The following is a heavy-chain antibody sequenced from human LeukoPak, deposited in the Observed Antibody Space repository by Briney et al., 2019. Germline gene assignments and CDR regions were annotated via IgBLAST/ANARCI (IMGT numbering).Heavy chain of an antibody. V-gene: IGHV1-18*01. CDR1: GYTFMYYG. J-gene: IGHJ4*02. CDR2: ISGYNANT. CDR3: ARAPKIKNISSPPQFDF. Sequence: ASVKVSCKTSGYTFMYYGINWLRQAPGQGPEWMGWISGYNANTHYSQKFQGRVTMTTDTFTTTAYMELRSLTPDDTAVYFCARAPKIKNISSPPQFDFWGKGT. D-gene: IGHD2/OR15-2a*01.